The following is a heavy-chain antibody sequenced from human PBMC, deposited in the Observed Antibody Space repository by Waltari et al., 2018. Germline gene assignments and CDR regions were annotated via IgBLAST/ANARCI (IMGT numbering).Heavy chain of an antibody. Sequence: QVQLVQSGAEVKKPGSSVKVSCKASGGTFSSYAISWVRQAPGQGLGWMGGIIPIFGTANYAQKFQGRVTITADESTSTAYMELSSLRSEDTAVYYCARVIAVAGTGGVHYYYGMDVWGQGTTVTVSS. CDR1: GGTFSSYA. CDR2: IIPIFGTA. CDR3: ARVIAVAGTGGVHYYYGMDV. V-gene: IGHV1-69*13. D-gene: IGHD6-19*01. J-gene: IGHJ6*02.